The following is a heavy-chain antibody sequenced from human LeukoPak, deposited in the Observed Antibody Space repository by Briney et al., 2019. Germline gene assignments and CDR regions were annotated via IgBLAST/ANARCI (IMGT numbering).Heavy chain of an antibody. J-gene: IGHJ2*01. V-gene: IGHV1-2*02. D-gene: IGHD6-19*01. CDR3: ARDKNLVAVIWYFDL. Sequence: GASVKVSCKASGYTFTGYYMHWVRQAPGQGLEWMGWINPNSGGTNYAQKFQGRVTMTRDTSISTAYMELSRLRSDDTAVYYCARDKNLVAVIWYFDLWGRGTLVTVSS. CDR2: INPNSGGT. CDR1: GYTFTGYY.